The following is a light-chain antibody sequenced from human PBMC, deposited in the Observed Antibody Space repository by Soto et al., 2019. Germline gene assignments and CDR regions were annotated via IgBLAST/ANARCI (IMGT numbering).Light chain of an antibody. CDR1: ESISGW. J-gene: IGKJ1*01. CDR3: QQCNSYPRT. Sequence: DIQMTQSPSTLSASVGDRVTITCRASESISGWLAWYQQKPGKAPKLVIFKASTIESGVPPRFSGSGSGTEFTLSISSLQPDDFANYYCQQCNSYPRTFGQGTKVEIK. CDR2: KAS. V-gene: IGKV1-5*03.